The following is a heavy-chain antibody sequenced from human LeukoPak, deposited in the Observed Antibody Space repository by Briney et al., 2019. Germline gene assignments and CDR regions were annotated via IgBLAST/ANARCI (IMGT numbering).Heavy chain of an antibody. Sequence: QSGGSLRLSCAASGFTFSSYAMSWVRQAPGKGLEWVSAISGSGGSTYYADSVKGRFTISRDNSENTLYLQMNSLRAEDTAVYYCAKTLEDIVVVPAAPPYYFDYWGQGTLVTVSS. CDR2: ISGSGGST. J-gene: IGHJ4*02. D-gene: IGHD2-2*01. CDR1: GFTFSSYA. CDR3: AKTLEDIVVVPAAPPYYFDY. V-gene: IGHV3-23*01.